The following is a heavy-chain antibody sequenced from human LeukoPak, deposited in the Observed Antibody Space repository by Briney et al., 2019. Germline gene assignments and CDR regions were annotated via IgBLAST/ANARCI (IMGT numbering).Heavy chain of an antibody. Sequence: GASVKVSCKASGGTFSSYAISWVRQAPGQGLEWMGGIIPIFGTANYAQKFQGRVTITTDESTSTAYMELSSLRSEDTAVYYCARDPDEVDSSGYPFDYWGQGTLVTVSS. V-gene: IGHV1-69*05. CDR2: IIPIFGTA. CDR3: ARDPDEVDSSGYPFDY. D-gene: IGHD3-22*01. CDR1: GGTFSSYA. J-gene: IGHJ4*02.